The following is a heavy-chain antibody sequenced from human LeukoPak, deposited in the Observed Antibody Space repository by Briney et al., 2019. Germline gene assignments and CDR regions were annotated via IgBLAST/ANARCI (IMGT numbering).Heavy chain of an antibody. CDR2: IWFDGNNK. D-gene: IGHD6-13*01. V-gene: IGHV3-33*01. CDR3: ASARPTSSWTASYS. Sequence: GSLRLSCAASGFTFISYVMQWVRQAPGKGLEWVTIIWFDGNNKYYADSVKGRFTISRDNSKNTLYLQLNSLRAEDTAVYYCASARPTSSWTASYSWGQGTMVTVSS. J-gene: IGHJ3*02. CDR1: GFTFISYV.